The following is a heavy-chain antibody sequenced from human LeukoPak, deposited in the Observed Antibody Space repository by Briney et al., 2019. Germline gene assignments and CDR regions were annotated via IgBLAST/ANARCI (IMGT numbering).Heavy chain of an antibody. CDR3: ARELPTIIVGATSFDY. V-gene: IGHV3-33*01. Sequence: GGSLRLSCAASGFTFSSYGMHWVRQAPGKGLEGVVVIWYDGSNKYYADSVKGRFTISRDNSKNTLYLQMNSMRAEDTAVYYCARELPTIIVGATSFDYWGQGTLVTVSS. J-gene: IGHJ4*02. CDR1: GFTFSSYG. CDR2: IWYDGSNK. D-gene: IGHD1-26*01.